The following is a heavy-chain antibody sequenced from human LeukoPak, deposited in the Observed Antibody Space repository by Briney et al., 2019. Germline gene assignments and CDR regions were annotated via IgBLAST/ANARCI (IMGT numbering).Heavy chain of an antibody. CDR1: GGSISSGGYS. CDR2: IYHSGST. D-gene: IGHD1-14*01. J-gene: IGHJ6*02. V-gene: IGHV4-30-2*01. Sequence: SETLSLTCAVSGGSISSGGYSWSWIRQPPGKGLEWIGYIYHSGSTYYNPSLKSRVTISVDRAKNQFSLKLSSVTAADTAVYYCASYSSNLYYSGMDVWGQGTTVTVSS. CDR3: ASYSSNLYYSGMDV.